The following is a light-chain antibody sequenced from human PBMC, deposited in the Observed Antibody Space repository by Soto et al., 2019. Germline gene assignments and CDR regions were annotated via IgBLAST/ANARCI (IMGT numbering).Light chain of an antibody. CDR3: QHFNSSLPTR. Sequence: AIQLTQSPSSLSASVGDRVTITCRASQGISSALAWYQQKPGKAPKLLIYDASSLESGVPSRFSGSGSGTVFTLTISSLQPEFFEIYCGQHFNSSLPTRFAPGTRGD. CDR1: QGISSA. CDR2: DAS. J-gene: IGKJ3*01. V-gene: IGKV1-13*02.